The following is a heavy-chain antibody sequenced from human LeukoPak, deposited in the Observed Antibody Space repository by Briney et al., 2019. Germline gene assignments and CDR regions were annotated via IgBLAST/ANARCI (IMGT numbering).Heavy chain of an antibody. Sequence: PSETLSLTCAVYGGSFSGYYWSWIRQPPGKGLEWIGEINHGGSTNYNPSLKSRVTISVDTSKNQFSLKLSSVTAADTAVYYCARGCSGYSYGYYFDFWGQGTLVTVSS. CDR1: GGSFSGYY. CDR2: INHGGST. D-gene: IGHD5-18*01. J-gene: IGHJ4*02. V-gene: IGHV4-34*01. CDR3: ARGCSGYSYGYYFDF.